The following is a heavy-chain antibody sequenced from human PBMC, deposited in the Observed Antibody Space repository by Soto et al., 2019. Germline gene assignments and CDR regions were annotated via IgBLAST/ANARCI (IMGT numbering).Heavy chain of an antibody. D-gene: IGHD1-1*01. CDR1: GFTVSSNY. Sequence: PGGSLRLSCAASGFTVSSNYMSWVRQAPGKGLEWVSVIYSGGSAYYADSVKGRFTISRDNSKNTLYLQMNSLRAEDTAVYYCVRGDNWNDEASDYWGQGTLVTVS. CDR3: VRGDNWNDEASDY. V-gene: IGHV3-66*01. J-gene: IGHJ4*02. CDR2: IYSGGSA.